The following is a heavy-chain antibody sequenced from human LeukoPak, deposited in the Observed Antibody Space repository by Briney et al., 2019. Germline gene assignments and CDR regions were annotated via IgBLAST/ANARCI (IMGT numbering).Heavy chain of an antibody. V-gene: IGHV4-39*01. D-gene: IGHD2-15*01. CDR2: IYYSGST. Sequence: SETLSLTCTVSGGSISSSSYYWGRIRQPPGKGLEWIVSIYYSGSTYYNPSLKSRLTISVDTSKNQFSLKLSSVTAADTAVYYCARVRCSGGSCPYYYYYYYMDVWGKGTTVTVSS. J-gene: IGHJ6*03. CDR3: ARVRCSGGSCPYYYYYYYMDV. CDR1: GGSISSSSYY.